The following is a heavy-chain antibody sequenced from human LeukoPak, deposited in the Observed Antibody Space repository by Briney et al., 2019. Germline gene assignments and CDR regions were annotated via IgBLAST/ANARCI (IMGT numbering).Heavy chain of an antibody. Sequence: ASVKVSCKASGYTFTGYYMHWVRQAPGQGLEWMGWINPNSGGTNYAQKFQGRVTMTRDTSISTAYMELGSLRSDDTAVYYCARVLGPGNSGIFLDYWGQGTLVTVSS. CDR3: ARVLGPGNSGIFLDY. D-gene: IGHD4-23*01. CDR1: GYTFTGYY. CDR2: INPNSGGT. V-gene: IGHV1-2*02. J-gene: IGHJ4*02.